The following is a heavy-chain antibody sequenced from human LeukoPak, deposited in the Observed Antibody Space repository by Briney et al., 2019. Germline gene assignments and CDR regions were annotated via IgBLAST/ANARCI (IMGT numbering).Heavy chain of an antibody. CDR1: GGSISSYY. D-gene: IGHD2-2*01. V-gene: IGHV4-59*01. CDR2: IYYSGST. J-gene: IGHJ6*02. Sequence: SETLSLTCTVSGGSISSYYWSWIRQPPGKGLEWIGYIYYSGSTNYNPSLKSRVTISVDTSKNQFSLKLSPVTAADTAVYYCARDPSSPLYYYYGMDVWGQGTTVTVSS. CDR3: ARDPSSPLYYYYGMDV.